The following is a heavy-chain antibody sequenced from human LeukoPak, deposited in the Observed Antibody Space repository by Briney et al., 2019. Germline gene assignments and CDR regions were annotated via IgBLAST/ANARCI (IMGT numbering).Heavy chain of an antibody. CDR2: ISYDGSNK. D-gene: IGHD3-22*01. V-gene: IGHV3-30-3*01. CDR3: ARDDRHDAFDI. Sequence: GRSLRLSCAASGFTFSSYAMHWVRQAPGKGLEWVAVISYDGSNKYYADSVKGRFTISGDNSKNTLYLQMNSLRAEDTAVYYCARDDRHDAFDIWGQGTMVTVSS. CDR1: GFTFSSYA. J-gene: IGHJ3*02.